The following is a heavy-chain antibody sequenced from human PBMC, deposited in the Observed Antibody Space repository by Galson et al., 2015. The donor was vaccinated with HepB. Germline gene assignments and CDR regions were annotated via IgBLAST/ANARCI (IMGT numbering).Heavy chain of an antibody. D-gene: IGHD4-17*01. J-gene: IGHJ4*02. Sequence: SLRLSCAASGFTFTASSMNWVRQAPGKGLEWVSHISSSSSSIYYADSVKGRFTISRNSAKNSLYLQLNSLRDEDTAVYYCARDYYGDYYFDYWGQGTLVTVSS. CDR2: ISSSSSSI. CDR1: GFTFTASS. V-gene: IGHV3-48*02. CDR3: ARDYYGDYYFDY.